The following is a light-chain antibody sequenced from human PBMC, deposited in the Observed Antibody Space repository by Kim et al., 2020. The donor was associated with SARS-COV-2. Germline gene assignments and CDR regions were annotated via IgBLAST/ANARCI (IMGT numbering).Light chain of an antibody. Sequence: EIVMTQSPATLSVSPGERATLSCRASQSVSSNLAWYQQKPGQAPRLLIYGASTRATGIPARFSGSGSGTEFTLTISSLQSEDFALYYCQQYNNWPPVYTFGQGTRLEI. V-gene: IGKV3-15*01. CDR1: QSVSSN. CDR3: QQYNNWPPVYT. CDR2: GAS. J-gene: IGKJ2*01.